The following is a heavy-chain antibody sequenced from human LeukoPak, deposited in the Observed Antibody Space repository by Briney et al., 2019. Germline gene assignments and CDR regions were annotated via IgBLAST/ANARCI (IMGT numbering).Heavy chain of an antibody. CDR3: ATVVGYCSSTSCAEVPDY. CDR1: GYTFISYY. Sequence: ASVKVSCKASGYTFISYYMHWVRQAPGQGLEWMGWINPNSGGTNYAQKFQGRVTMTRDTSISTAYMELSRLRSDDTAVYYCATVVGYCSSTSCAEVPDYWGQGTLVTVSS. CDR2: INPNSGGT. V-gene: IGHV1-2*02. D-gene: IGHD2-2*01. J-gene: IGHJ4*02.